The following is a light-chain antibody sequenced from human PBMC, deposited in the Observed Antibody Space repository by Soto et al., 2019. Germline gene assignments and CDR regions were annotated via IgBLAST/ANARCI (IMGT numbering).Light chain of an antibody. J-gene: IGKJ1*01. V-gene: IGKV1-39*01. Sequence: DIQMTQSPSSLPASVRDRVTITCRASQSIDNYLNWYQQKPGKAPKLLIYAASSLQSGVPSRFGGSGSGTDFTLTISSLQPEEFATYYCQQSYNTPRTFGQGPKVDIK. CDR1: QSIDNY. CDR2: AAS. CDR3: QQSYNTPRT.